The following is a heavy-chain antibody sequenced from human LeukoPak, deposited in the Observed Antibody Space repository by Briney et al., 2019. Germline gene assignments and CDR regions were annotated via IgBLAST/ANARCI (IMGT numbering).Heavy chain of an antibody. D-gene: IGHD2-15*01. CDR1: GDSVSSNSVT. V-gene: IGHV6-1*01. CDR3: ARETYCSGGSCYSNSYYYYGMDV. Sequence: SQTLSLTCAISGDSVSSNSVTWNWIRQSPSRGLEWLGRTYYRSKWYNDYAVSVKSRITINPDTSKNQFSLQLNSVTPEDTAVYYCARETYCSGGSCYSNSYYYYGMDVWGQGTTVTVSS. CDR2: TYYRSKWYN. J-gene: IGHJ6*02.